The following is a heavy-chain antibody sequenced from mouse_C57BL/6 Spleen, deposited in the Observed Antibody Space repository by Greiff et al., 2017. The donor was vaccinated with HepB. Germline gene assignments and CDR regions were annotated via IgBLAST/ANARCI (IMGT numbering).Heavy chain of an antibody. V-gene: IGHV1-18*01. D-gene: IGHD1-1*01. CDR3: AREITTGGYYAMDY. CDR1: GYTFTDYN. Sequence: VQLQQSGPELVKPGASVKIPCKASGYTFTDYNMDWVKQSHGKSLEWIGDINPNNGGTIYNQKFKGKATLTVDKSSSTAYMELRSLTSEDTAVYYCAREITTGGYYAMDYWGQGTSVTVSS. J-gene: IGHJ4*01. CDR2: INPNNGGT.